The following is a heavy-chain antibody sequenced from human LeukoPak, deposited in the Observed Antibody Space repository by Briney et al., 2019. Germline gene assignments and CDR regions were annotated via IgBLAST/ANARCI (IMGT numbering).Heavy chain of an antibody. V-gene: IGHV1-3*01. CDR1: GYTFTSYA. CDR3: AREDSSSWYVGYFDY. CDR2: INAGNGNT. J-gene: IGHJ4*02. D-gene: IGHD6-13*01. Sequence: ASVQVSCKASGYTFTSYAMHWVRQAPGQRLEWMGWINAGNGNTKYSQKFQGRVTITRDTSASTAYMELSSLRSEDTAVYYCAREDSSSWYVGYFDYWGQGTLVNVSS.